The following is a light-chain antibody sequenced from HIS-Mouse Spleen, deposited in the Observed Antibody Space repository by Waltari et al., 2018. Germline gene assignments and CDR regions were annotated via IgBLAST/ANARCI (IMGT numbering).Light chain of an antibody. Sequence: EIVLTQSPCTLSLSPGERATLPCRASQSVSSSYLAWYQQKPGQARRLLIYGASSRATGIPDRFSGSGSGTDFTLTISRLEPEDFAVYYCQQYGSSPPTFGQGTKLEIK. J-gene: IGKJ2*01. CDR3: QQYGSSPPT. V-gene: IGKV3-20*01. CDR2: GAS. CDR1: QSVSSSY.